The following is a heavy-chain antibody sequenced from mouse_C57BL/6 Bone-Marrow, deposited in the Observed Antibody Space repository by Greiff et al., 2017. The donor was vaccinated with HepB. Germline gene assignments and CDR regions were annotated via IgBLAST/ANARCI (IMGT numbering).Heavy chain of an antibody. Sequence: QVQLQQPGAELVKPGASVKLSCKASGYTFTSYWMQWVKQRPGQGLEWIGEIDPSDSYTNYNQKFKGKATYTVDTSSSTAYMQLSSLTSEDSAVYYCAREGVLWAYAMDYWGQGTSVAVSS. V-gene: IGHV1-50*01. D-gene: IGHD1-1*02. J-gene: IGHJ4*01. CDR3: AREGVLWAYAMDY. CDR1: GYTFTSYW. CDR2: IDPSDSYT.